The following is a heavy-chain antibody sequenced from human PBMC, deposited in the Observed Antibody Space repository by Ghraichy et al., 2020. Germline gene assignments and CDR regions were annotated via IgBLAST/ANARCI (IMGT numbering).Heavy chain of an antibody. CDR1: GYTFTSYY. CDR2: INPSGGST. CDR3: ARAFLRYTNPADLGY. D-gene: IGHD1-1*01. V-gene: IGHV1-46*03. J-gene: IGHJ4*02. Sequence: ASVKVSCKASGYTFTSYYMHWVRQAPGQGLEWMGIINPSGGSTSYAQKFQGRVTMTRDTSTSTVYMELSSLRSEDTAVYYCARAFLRYTNPADLGYWGQGTLVTVSS.